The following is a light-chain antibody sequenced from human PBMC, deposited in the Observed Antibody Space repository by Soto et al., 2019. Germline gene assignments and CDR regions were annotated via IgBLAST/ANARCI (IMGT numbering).Light chain of an antibody. J-gene: IGLJ1*01. Sequence: QSVLTQPASVSGSPGQSITISCTGTSSDVGSYNLVSWYQQHPGKAPKLMIYEGSKRPSGVSNRFSGSKSGNTASLTISGLQAEDEADYYCCSYAGSITFYVFGTGTKVTV. CDR3: CSYAGSITFYV. CDR2: EGS. V-gene: IGLV2-23*01. CDR1: SSDVGSYNL.